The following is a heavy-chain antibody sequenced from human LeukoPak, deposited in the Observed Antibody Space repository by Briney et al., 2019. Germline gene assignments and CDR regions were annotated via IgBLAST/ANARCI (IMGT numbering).Heavy chain of an antibody. J-gene: IGHJ4*02. CDR1: GGSFSGYF. CDR2: INQRGVT. Sequence: SETLSLTCAVYGGSFSGYFCWIRQSPGKGLEWFGEINQRGVTNYRPSLGGRVSIFTDRSLNQFSLRLTSVTAADTGTYYCASGPGTSVIRGVSPKYWGQGTPVTVSS. CDR3: ASGPGTSVIRGVSPKY. D-gene: IGHD3-10*01. V-gene: IGHV4-34*01.